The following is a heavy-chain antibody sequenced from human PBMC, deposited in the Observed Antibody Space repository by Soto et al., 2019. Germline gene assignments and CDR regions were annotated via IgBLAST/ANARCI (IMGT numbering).Heavy chain of an antibody. CDR2: IYYSGST. D-gene: IGHD1-26*01. Sequence: SETLSLTCTVSGGSISSYYWSWIRQPPGKGLEWIGYIYYSGSTNYNPSLKSRVTISVDTSKNQFSLKLSSVTAADTAVYYCAREQAKGGYYYYGMDVWGQGTTVTVSS. CDR3: AREQAKGGYYYYGMDV. J-gene: IGHJ6*02. CDR1: GGSISSYY. V-gene: IGHV4-59*08.